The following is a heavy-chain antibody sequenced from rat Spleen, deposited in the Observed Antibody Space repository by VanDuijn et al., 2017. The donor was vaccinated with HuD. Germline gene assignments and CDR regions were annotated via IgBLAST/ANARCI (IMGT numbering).Heavy chain of an antibody. CDR1: GFTFSNYD. Sequence: EVHLVESGGGLVQPGRSLKLSCVVSGFTFSNYDMAWVRQAPTKGLEWVASLSTSGDNTYYRDAVKGRFTVSRDDAESTLYLQMDSLRSEDTAAYYCATHGGLYNWFAYWGQGTLVTVSS. V-gene: IGHV5-25*01. J-gene: IGHJ3*01. CDR2: LSTSGDNT. CDR3: ATHGGLYNWFAY.